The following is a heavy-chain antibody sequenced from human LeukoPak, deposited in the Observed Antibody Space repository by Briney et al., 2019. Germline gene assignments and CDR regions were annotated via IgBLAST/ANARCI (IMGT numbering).Heavy chain of an antibody. V-gene: IGHV1-58*01. CDR1: GFIFSSST. J-gene: IGHJ4*02. CDR3: AAAPRSGEYYFDY. CDR2: IVVGSGNT. Sequence: ASVKVSCKASGFIFSSSTVQWVRQARGQRLEWIGWIVVGSGNTNYAQKFQERLTITRDMSTSTAYMELRSLRSEDTAVYYCAAAPRSGEYYFDYWGQGTLVTVSS. D-gene: IGHD3-16*01.